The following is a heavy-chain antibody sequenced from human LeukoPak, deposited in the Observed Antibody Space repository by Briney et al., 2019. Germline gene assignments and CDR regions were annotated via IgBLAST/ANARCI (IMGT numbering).Heavy chain of an antibody. J-gene: IGHJ5*02. CDR3: ARRVSGDYGHWFDP. Sequence: SETLSLTCAVYGGSFSGYYWTWIRQPPGKGLEWIGYNSYSGSANYNPSLKSRVTILLDTSKNQFSLKLSSVTAADTAIYSCARRVSGDYGHWFDPWGQGTLVTVSS. CDR2: NSYSGSA. CDR1: GGSFSGYY. D-gene: IGHD4-17*01. V-gene: IGHV4-59*01.